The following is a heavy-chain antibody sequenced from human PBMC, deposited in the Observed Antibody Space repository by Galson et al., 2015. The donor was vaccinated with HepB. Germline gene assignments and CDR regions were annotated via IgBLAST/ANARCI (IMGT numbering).Heavy chain of an antibody. CDR3: ATNRFGSSWLL. CDR1: GYTLTELS. D-gene: IGHD6-13*01. Sequence: SVKVSCKVPGYTLTELSMHRVRQAPGKGLEWMGGSDPEDGETIYAQKFQGRVTMTEDTSTDTAYMELSSLRSEDTAVYYCATNRFGSSWLLWGQGTLVTVSS. J-gene: IGHJ4*02. CDR2: SDPEDGET. V-gene: IGHV1-24*01.